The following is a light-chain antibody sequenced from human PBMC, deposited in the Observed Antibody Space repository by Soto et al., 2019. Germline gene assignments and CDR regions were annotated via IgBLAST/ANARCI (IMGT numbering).Light chain of an antibody. CDR2: GAS. V-gene: IGKV3-15*01. Sequence: EVVITQSPATVSVSPGERATLSCRASQSVYSNLAWYQQKPGQAPRFLIYGASTRATGIPARFSGSGSGTEFTLTISSLQSEDFAVYYCQQYDNWPLTFGGGTKVDI. J-gene: IGKJ4*01. CDR1: QSVYSN. CDR3: QQYDNWPLT.